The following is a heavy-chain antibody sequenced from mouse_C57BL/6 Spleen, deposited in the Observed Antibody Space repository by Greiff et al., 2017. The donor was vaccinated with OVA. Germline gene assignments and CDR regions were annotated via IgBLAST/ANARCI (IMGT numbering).Heavy chain of an antibody. CDR3: ARRTGYCDV. CDR1: GYTFTSYW. J-gene: IGHJ1*03. CDR2: IYPGSGST. Sequence: VQLQQPGAELVKPGASVKMSCKASGYTFTSYWITWVKQRPGQGLEWIGDIYPGSGSTNYNEKFKSKATLTVDTSSSPAYMPLRSLTSEDCAVYYCARRTGYCDVWGTGTTVTVSS. V-gene: IGHV1-55*01.